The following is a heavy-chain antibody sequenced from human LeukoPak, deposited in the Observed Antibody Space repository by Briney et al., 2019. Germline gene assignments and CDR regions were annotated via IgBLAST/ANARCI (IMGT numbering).Heavy chain of an antibody. D-gene: IGHD3-3*01. CDR3: AKVGFSEMEWLLYSDL. V-gene: IGHV3-23*01. Sequence: GGSLRLSCAASGLTFSSYAMSWVRQAPGQGLEWVSAISGSSGHTYYADSVKGRFTISRDNSKNTLYLQMNSLRAEDTAVYYCAKVGFSEMEWLLYSDLWGQGTLVTVSS. J-gene: IGHJ5*02. CDR2: ISGSSGHT. CDR1: GLTFSSYA.